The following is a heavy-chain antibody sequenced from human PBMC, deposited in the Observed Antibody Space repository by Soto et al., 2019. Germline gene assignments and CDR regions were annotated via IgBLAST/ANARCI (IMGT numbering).Heavy chain of an antibody. CDR3: AKSLTGLSGYDSYYYYGMDV. V-gene: IGHV3-30*18. Sequence: GGSLRLSCAASGFTFSSYGMHWVRQAPGKGLEWVAVISYDGSNKYYADSVKGRFTISRDNSKNTLYLQMNSLRAEDTAVYYCAKSLTGLSGYDSYYYYGMDVWGQGTTVTVSS. CDR1: GFTFSSYG. CDR2: ISYDGSNK. J-gene: IGHJ6*02. D-gene: IGHD5-12*01.